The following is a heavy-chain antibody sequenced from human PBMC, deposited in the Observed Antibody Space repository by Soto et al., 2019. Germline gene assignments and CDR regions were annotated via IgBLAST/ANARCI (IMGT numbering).Heavy chain of an antibody. D-gene: IGHD3-3*01. CDR2: MSFDGSNK. V-gene: IGHV3-30*18. Sequence: QVQLVESGGGVVQPGRSLRLSCAASGFTFGSYGMHCVRQAPGKGLEWVAVMSFDGSNKYYADSVKGRFTISRDNSKNTLYLQMNSLRTEDTAVYYCAKDPQYYDFWSGYSDYWGQGTLVTVSS. CDR3: AKDPQYYDFWSGYSDY. CDR1: GFTFGSYG. J-gene: IGHJ4*02.